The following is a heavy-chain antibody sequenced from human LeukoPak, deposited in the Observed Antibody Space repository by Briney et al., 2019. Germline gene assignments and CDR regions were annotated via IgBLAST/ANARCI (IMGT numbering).Heavy chain of an antibody. CDR1: GFTVSSNY. CDR3: ASPVGMTTVNSYYYGMDV. J-gene: IGHJ6*02. Sequence: GGSLRLSCAASGFTVSSNYMTWVRQAPGKGLEWVAVIWYDGSNKYYADSVKGRFTISRDNSKNTLYLQMNSLRAEDTAVYYCASPVGMTTVNSYYYGMDVWGQGTTVTVSS. CDR2: IWYDGSNK. D-gene: IGHD4-17*01. V-gene: IGHV3-33*08.